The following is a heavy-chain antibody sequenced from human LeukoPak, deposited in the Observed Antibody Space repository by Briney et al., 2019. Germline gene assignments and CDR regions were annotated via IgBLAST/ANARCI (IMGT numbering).Heavy chain of an antibody. V-gene: IGHV4-59*07. Sequence: SDPLSFPCTVSGGSINSYYWIWMRHPPGEGLEWLGYIYYSGCTNYKPSLTSRVTISVDTSKNQSSLKLSSATAADTAVYYCARAALGLPDHWGQGTLVTVSS. CDR1: GGSINSYY. CDR2: IYYSGCT. J-gene: IGHJ5*02. D-gene: IGHD6-6*01. CDR3: ARAALGLPDH.